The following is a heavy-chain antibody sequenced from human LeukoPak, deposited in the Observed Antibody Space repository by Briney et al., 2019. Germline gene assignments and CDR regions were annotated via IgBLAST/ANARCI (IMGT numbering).Heavy chain of an antibody. CDR1: GYSFTSYW. D-gene: IGHD4-23*01. J-gene: IGHJ4*02. Sequence: HGESLKISCEGSGYSFTSYWIGGVRQIPGKGLEWMGIIYPGDSDTRYSPSFQGQVTISADKSISTAYLQWSSLKASDTTLYYCARHFGGGALDYWGQGTLVTVSS. CDR3: ARHFGGGALDY. CDR2: IYPGDSDT. V-gene: IGHV5-51*01.